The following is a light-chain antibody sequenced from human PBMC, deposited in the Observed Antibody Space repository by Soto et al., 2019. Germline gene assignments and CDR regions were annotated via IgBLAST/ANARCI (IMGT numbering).Light chain of an antibody. CDR2: GAS. CDR1: QSVSSN. V-gene: IGKV3-15*01. CDR3: QQYNNWPSWT. Sequence: EIVMTQSPATPSVSPGERATLSCRASQSVSSNLAWYQQKPGQAPRLLIYGASTRATGIPARFSGSGSGTEFTLTISSLQSEDFAVHYCQQYNNWPSWTFGQGTKV. J-gene: IGKJ1*01.